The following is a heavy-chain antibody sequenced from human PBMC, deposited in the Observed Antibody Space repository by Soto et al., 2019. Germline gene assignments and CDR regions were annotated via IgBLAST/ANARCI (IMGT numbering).Heavy chain of an antibody. Sequence: QITLKESGPTLVKRTQTLTLTCTFSGFSLSSIGVGVGWIRQLPGKALEWLGILYWDDDKHYSPSLKSRIFIAKDTSKDQVVLTLTNMDPVDTATYYCAHTIVVVPTAHDAFDVWGQGTMVTVSS. D-gene: IGHD2-2*01. J-gene: IGHJ3*01. CDR1: GFSLSSIGVG. CDR2: LYWDDDK. V-gene: IGHV2-5*02. CDR3: AHTIVVVPTAHDAFDV.